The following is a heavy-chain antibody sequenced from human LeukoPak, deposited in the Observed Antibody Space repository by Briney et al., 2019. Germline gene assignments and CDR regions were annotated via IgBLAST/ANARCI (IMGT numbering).Heavy chain of an antibody. CDR1: GGSIGDHY. J-gene: IGHJ4*02. CDR3: ARHGGARVTLVEVYYFDY. V-gene: IGHV4-59*08. D-gene: IGHD4-11*01. Sequence: PSETLSLTCTVSGGSIGDHYWTWIRQPPGKGLEWIAYINYSGSSNYSPTLRSRVTVSVDTSKNQFSLKLSSVTAADTAVYYCARHGGARVTLVEVYYFDYWGQGTLVTVSS. CDR2: INYSGSS.